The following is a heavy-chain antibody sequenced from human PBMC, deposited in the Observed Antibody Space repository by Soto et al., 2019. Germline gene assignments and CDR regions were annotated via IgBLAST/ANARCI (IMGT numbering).Heavy chain of an antibody. V-gene: IGHV3-23*01. Sequence: PGGSLRLSCTASGFMFNNSAMTWVRQAPGQGLQRVASVSDNGGSRGGTYYADSVKGRFTISRDNSKNTLYLQLDSLTGADTAVYYCASAKAVVIAALGIWGQGTMVTVSS. D-gene: IGHD2-21*01. CDR2: VSDNGGSRGGT. J-gene: IGHJ3*02. CDR3: ASAKAVVIAALGI. CDR1: GFMFNNSA.